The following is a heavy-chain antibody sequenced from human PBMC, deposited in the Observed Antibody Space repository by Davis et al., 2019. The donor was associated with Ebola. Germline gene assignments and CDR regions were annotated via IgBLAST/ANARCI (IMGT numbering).Heavy chain of an antibody. Sequence: GESLKISCAASGFTFSSYAMSWVRQAPGKGLEWVSAISGSGGSTYYADSVKGRFTISRDNSKNTLYLQMNSLRAEDTAVNYCAKDNMVRGATDFDYWGQGTLVTVSS. CDR2: ISGSGGST. V-gene: IGHV3-23*01. CDR3: AKDNMVRGATDFDY. D-gene: IGHD3-10*01. J-gene: IGHJ4*02. CDR1: GFTFSSYA.